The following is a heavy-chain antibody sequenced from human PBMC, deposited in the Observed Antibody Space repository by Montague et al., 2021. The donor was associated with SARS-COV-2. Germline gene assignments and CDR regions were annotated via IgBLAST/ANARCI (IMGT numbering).Heavy chain of an antibody. CDR2: ISSNSSYI. CDR3: ARDSPDYVWGSYGMDV. V-gene: IGHV3-21*01. Sequence: SLRLSCAASGFTFSSYSMNWVRQAPGKGLEWVSSISSNSSYIYYADSVKGRFTISRDNAKNSLYLQMNSLRAEDTAVYYCARDSPDYVWGSYGMDVWGQGTTVTVSS. D-gene: IGHD3-16*01. CDR1: GFTFSSYS. J-gene: IGHJ6*02.